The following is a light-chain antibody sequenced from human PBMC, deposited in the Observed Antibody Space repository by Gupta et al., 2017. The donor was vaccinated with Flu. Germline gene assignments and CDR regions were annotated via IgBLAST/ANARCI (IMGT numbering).Light chain of an antibody. CDR3: QQNYSPPLT. Sequence: NKMSQSPSYLPASVEDRITITCPASPTISSYLNWYQQKPGKAPTLLIYATSSIQNAVPSRFSGSGSGTDFTLTISSLQPEDFATYYCQQNYSPPLTFGPGTKVKIK. CDR2: ATS. CDR1: PTISSY. J-gene: IGKJ3*01. V-gene: IGKV1-39*01.